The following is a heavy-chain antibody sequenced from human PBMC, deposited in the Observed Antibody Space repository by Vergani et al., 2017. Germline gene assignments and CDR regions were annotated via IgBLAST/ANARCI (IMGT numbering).Heavy chain of an antibody. CDR2: IIPILGIA. CDR1: GGPFSSYA. V-gene: IGHV1-69*04. J-gene: IGHJ5*02. Sequence: QVQLVQSGAEVKKPGSSVKVSCKASGGPFSSYAISWVRQAPGQGLEWMGRIIPILGIANYAQKFQGSVTVTAEKSTRTAFMELSSLRSEDTAVYYCARDGGIAARPNWFDPWGQGTLVTVSS. CDR3: ARDGGIAARPNWFDP. D-gene: IGHD6-6*01.